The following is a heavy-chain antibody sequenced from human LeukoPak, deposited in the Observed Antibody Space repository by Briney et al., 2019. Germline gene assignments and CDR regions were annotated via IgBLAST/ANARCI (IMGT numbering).Heavy chain of an antibody. CDR1: GGSITSYY. CDR2: IYHSGST. CDR3: ARGGYSYGYATDVDY. J-gene: IGHJ4*02. V-gene: IGHV4-59*01. Sequence: SETLSLTCSVSGGSITSYYWSWIRQPPGKGLEWIGYIYHSGSTYYNPSPKSRVTISVDTSKNQFSLKLSSVTAADTAVYYCARGGYSYGYATDVDYWGQGTLVTVSA. D-gene: IGHD5-18*01.